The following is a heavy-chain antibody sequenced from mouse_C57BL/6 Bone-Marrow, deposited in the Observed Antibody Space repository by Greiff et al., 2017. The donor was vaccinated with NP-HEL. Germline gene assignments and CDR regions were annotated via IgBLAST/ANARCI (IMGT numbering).Heavy chain of an antibody. CDR2: IHPNSGST. Sequence: QVHVKQPGAELVKPGASVKLSCKASGYTFTSYWMHWVKQRPGQGLEWIGMIHPNSGSTNYNEKFKSKATLTVDKSSSTAYMQLSSLTSEDSAVYYCARSDDGYWDAMDYWGQGTSVTVSS. CDR1: GYTFTSYW. D-gene: IGHD2-3*01. J-gene: IGHJ4*01. V-gene: IGHV1-64*01. CDR3: ARSDDGYWDAMDY.